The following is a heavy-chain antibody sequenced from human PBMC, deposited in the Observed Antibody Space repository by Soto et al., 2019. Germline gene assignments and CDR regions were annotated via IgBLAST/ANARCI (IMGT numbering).Heavy chain of an antibody. CDR2: IYYSGIT. Sequence: QVQLQESGPGLVKPSQTLSLTCTVSGGSISSGGYYWSWIRQHPGRARGWIGYIYYSGITYYNPSLKSRVTISVDTSKNQFSLKLSSVTAADTAVYYCASSLRFLEWLSYFDYWGQGTLVTVSS. CDR3: ASSLRFLEWLSYFDY. D-gene: IGHD3-3*01. V-gene: IGHV4-31*03. J-gene: IGHJ4*02. CDR1: GGSISSGGYY.